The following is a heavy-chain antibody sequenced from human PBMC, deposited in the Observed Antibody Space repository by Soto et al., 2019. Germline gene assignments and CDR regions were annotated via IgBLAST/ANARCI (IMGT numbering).Heavy chain of an antibody. V-gene: IGHV3-30-3*01. Sequence: GGSLRLSCAASGFTFNTYVIHWVRQAPGKGLEWVAVISYDGSRKYYADSVKGRFTISRDNSKNTLYLEMNGLRAEDTAVYYCAREKIGIRDTAMSLWGQGTRVTVSS. D-gene: IGHD5-18*01. CDR1: GFTFNTYV. J-gene: IGHJ4*02. CDR2: ISYDGSRK. CDR3: AREKIGIRDTAMSL.